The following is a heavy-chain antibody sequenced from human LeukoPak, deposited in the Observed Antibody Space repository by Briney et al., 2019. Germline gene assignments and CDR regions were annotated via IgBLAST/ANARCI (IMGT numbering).Heavy chain of an antibody. Sequence: GGSLRLSCAASGFTFSSYAMSWVRQAPGKGLEWVSAISGSGGSTYYADSVKGRFTISRDDSKNTLYLQMNSLRAEDTAVYYCAKETYSSGWVEYFQHWGQGTLVTVSS. CDR1: GFTFSSYA. CDR3: AKETYSSGWVEYFQH. CDR2: ISGSGGST. J-gene: IGHJ1*01. V-gene: IGHV3-23*01. D-gene: IGHD6-25*01.